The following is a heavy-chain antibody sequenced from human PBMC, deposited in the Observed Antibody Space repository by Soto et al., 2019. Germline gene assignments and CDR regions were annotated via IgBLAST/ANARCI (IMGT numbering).Heavy chain of an antibody. CDR1: GFTFSSYS. D-gene: IGHD4-17*01. CDR3: ARVRTTVNEFDY. Sequence: PGGSLRLSCAASGFTFSSYSMNWVRQAPGKGLEWVSSISSSSSYIYYADSVKGRFTISRDNAKNSLYLQMNSLRAEDTAVYYCARVRTTVNEFDYWGQGTLVTVSS. V-gene: IGHV3-21*01. J-gene: IGHJ4*02. CDR2: ISSSSSYI.